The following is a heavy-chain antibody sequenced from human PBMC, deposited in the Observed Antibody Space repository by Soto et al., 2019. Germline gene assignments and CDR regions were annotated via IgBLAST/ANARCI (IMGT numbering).Heavy chain of an antibody. J-gene: IGHJ5*02. D-gene: IGHD3-22*01. CDR3: ARDYFDSSDYTTNWFDP. CDR2: INHSGST. V-gene: IGHV4-34*01. Sequence: PSETLSLTCAVYGGSFSGYYWSWIRQPPGKGLEWIGEINHSGSTNYNPSLKSRVTISVDTSKNQFSLKVTSVTAADTALYYCARDYFDSSDYTTNWFDPWGQGTLVTVSS. CDR1: GGSFSGYY.